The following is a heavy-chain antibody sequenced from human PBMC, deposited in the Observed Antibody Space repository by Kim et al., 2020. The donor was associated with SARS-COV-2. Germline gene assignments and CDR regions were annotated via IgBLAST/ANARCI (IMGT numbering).Heavy chain of an antibody. CDR3: ARLGGRDYLYYLDY. Sequence: ADSLKGRFTISRDNSKNALYLQMSSRRAEDTSVYYCARLGGRDYLYYLDYWGQGTLVTVSS. D-gene: IGHD4-17*01. J-gene: IGHJ4*02. V-gene: IGHV3-21*06.